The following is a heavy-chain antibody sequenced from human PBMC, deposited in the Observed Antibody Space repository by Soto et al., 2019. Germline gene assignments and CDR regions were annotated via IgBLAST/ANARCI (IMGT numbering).Heavy chain of an antibody. D-gene: IGHD5-12*01. Sequence: GESLKISCKGSGYSFTSYWISWVRQMPGKGLEWMGRIVPSDSYTNYSPSFQGHVTISADKSISTAYLQWSSLKASDTAMYYCSRRLGLYGYNFDYYYYGMDVWGQGTTVTVSS. CDR2: IVPSDSYT. V-gene: IGHV5-10-1*01. CDR3: SRRLGLYGYNFDYYYYGMDV. J-gene: IGHJ6*02. CDR1: GYSFTSYW.